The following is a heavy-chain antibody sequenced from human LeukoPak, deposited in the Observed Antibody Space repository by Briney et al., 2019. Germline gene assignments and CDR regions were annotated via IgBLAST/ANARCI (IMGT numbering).Heavy chain of an antibody. V-gene: IGHV3-21*01. CDR1: GFTFSSYS. CDR2: IWSSSSYI. D-gene: IGHD1-1*01. Sequence: GGSLRLSCGASGFTFSSYSMNWVRQAPGKGLEWVSSIWSSSSYIYYADSVKGRFTISRDNAKNSLYLQMNSLRAEDTAVYYCAREGYLAAFDIWGQGTMVTVSS. CDR3: AREGYLAAFDI. J-gene: IGHJ3*02.